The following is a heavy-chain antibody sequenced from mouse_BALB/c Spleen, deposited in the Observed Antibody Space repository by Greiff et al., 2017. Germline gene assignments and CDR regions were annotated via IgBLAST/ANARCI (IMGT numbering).Heavy chain of an antibody. J-gene: IGHJ2*01. Sequence: EVQVVESGGGLVKPGGSLKLSCAASGFTFSSYAMSWVRQTPEKRLEWVASISSGGSTYYPDSVKGRFTISRDNARNILYLQMSSLRSEDTAMYYCADLLWYYWGQGTTLTVSS. V-gene: IGHV5-6-5*01. CDR2: ISSGGST. CDR1: GFTFSSYA. CDR3: ADLLWYY. D-gene: IGHD2-10*01.